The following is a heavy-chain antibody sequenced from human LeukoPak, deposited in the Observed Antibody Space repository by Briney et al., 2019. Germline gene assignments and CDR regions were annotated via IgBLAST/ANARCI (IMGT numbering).Heavy chain of an antibody. CDR3: ARDRCHWGSCVWGGFDI. D-gene: IGHD7-27*01. V-gene: IGHV1-18*01. Sequence: ASVKVSCKASGYTFIAYGVSWVRQAPGQGLEWMGWISGYNGNTNYAQKLQDRVTMTIDTATSTAYMELRSLKIDDTATYYCARDRCHWGSCVWGGFDIWGQGTMVTVSS. J-gene: IGHJ3*02. CDR2: ISGYNGNT. CDR1: GYTFIAYG.